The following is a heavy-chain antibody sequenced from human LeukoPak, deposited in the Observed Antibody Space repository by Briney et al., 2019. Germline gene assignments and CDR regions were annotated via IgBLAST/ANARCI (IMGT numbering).Heavy chain of an antibody. CDR3: ATDGRSSGWYGFDY. Sequence: GGSLRLSCAASGFTFSTYSMNWVRQAPGKGLEWVSSITSPVGRMYYADSLKGRITISRDNTRSTLYLQMNSLRAEDTAVYYCATDGRSSGWYGFDYWGEGILVTVSS. J-gene: IGHJ4*02. CDR2: ITSPVGRM. V-gene: IGHV3-21*01. D-gene: IGHD6-19*01. CDR1: GFTFSTYS.